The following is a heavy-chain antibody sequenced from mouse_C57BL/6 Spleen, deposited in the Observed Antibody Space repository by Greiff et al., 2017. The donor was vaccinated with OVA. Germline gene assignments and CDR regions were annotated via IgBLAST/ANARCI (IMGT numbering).Heavy chain of an antibody. CDR1: GYTFTSYW. V-gene: IGHV1-55*01. D-gene: IGHD1-1*01. Sequence: QVQLQQPGAELVKPGASVKMSCKASGYTFTSYWITWVKQRPGQGLEWIGDIYPGSGSTNYNEKFKSKATLTVDTSSSTAYMQLSSLTSEDSAVYYCARGLYYGSSYGWFAYWGQGTLVTVSA. CDR3: ARGLYYGSSYGWFAY. CDR2: IYPGSGST. J-gene: IGHJ3*01.